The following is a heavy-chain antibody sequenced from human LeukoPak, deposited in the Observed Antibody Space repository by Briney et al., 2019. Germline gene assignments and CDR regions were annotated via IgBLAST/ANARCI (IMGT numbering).Heavy chain of an antibody. CDR2: ISGSDGST. J-gene: IGHJ5*02. V-gene: IGHV3-23*01. CDR3: AKDKYYGSGSYYPNWFDP. D-gene: IGHD3-10*01. Sequence: GGSLRLSCATSGFIFNYYAMSWVRQAPGKGLEWVSGISGSDGSTYYADSVKGRFSISRDNSKNTLYLQMNSLRAEDTAVYYCAKDKYYGSGSYYPNWFDPWGQGTLVTVSS. CDR1: GFIFNYYA.